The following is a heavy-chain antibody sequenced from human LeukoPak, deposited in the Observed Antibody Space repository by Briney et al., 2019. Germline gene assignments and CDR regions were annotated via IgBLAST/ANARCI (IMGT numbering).Heavy chain of an antibody. D-gene: IGHD3-22*01. V-gene: IGHV1-24*01. Sequence: ASVKVSCKVSGNTLTELSMHWVRQAPGKGLEWMGGFDPEDGETIYAQKFQGRVTMTEDTSTDTAYMELSSLRSEDTAVYYCATGLSGDSSDFDYWGQGTLVTVSS. CDR2: FDPEDGET. CDR1: GNTLTELS. J-gene: IGHJ4*02. CDR3: ATGLSGDSSDFDY.